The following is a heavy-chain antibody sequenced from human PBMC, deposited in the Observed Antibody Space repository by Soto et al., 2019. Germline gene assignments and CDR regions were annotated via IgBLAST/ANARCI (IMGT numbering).Heavy chain of an antibody. J-gene: IGHJ5*02. V-gene: IGHV4-61*01. CDR2: IYYSGST. Sequence: PSETLSLTCAVSGGSISSSYYWSWIRQPPGKGLEWIGYIYYSGSTNYNPSLKSRVTISVDTSKNQFSLKLSSVTAADTAVYYCAGCPFEGYCSGGSCYSRFVWFDPWGQGTLVTVSS. D-gene: IGHD2-15*01. CDR3: AGCPFEGYCSGGSCYSRFVWFDP. CDR1: GGSISSSYY.